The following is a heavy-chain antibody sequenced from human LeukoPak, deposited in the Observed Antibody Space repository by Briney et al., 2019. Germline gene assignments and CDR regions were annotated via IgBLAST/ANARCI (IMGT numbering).Heavy chain of an antibody. CDR3: ASMAYSSSWLSYYYYYMDV. Sequence: GGSLRLSCAASGFTFSSYGVHWVRQAPGKGLEWVAFIRYDGSNKYYADSVKGRFTISRDNSKNTLYLQMNSLRAEDTAVYYCASMAYSSSWLSYYYYYMDVWGKGTTITVSS. V-gene: IGHV3-30*02. D-gene: IGHD6-13*01. J-gene: IGHJ6*03. CDR1: GFTFSSYG. CDR2: IRYDGSNK.